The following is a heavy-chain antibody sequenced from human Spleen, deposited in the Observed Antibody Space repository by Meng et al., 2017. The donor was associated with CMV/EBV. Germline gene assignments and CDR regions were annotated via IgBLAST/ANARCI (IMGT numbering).Heavy chain of an antibody. Sequence: ACGWGFTGHYIDLVRQAPGQGIEWMGWINPQSGGAEYAQKFQGRVTMTRDTSSNTVYMELSGLGSDDTGLYFCARERKPASSGYDFWGQGALVTVSS. J-gene: IGHJ4*02. V-gene: IGHV1-2*02. CDR2: INPQSGGA. CDR3: ARERKPASSGYDF. D-gene: IGHD6-19*01. CDR1: GWGFTGHY.